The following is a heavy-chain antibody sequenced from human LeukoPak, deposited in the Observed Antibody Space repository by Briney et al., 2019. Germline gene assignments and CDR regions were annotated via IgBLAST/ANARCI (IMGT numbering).Heavy chain of an antibody. V-gene: IGHV3-11*04. CDR2: ISSSGSTI. J-gene: IGHJ4*02. D-gene: IGHD1-26*01. CDR3: ARAPEGLLPPHY. CDR1: GGSISSYY. Sequence: LSLTCTVSGGSISSYYMSWIRQAPGKGLEWVSYISSSGSTIYYADSVKGRFTISRDNAKNSLYLQMNSLRAEDTAVYYCARAPEGLLPPHYWGQGTLVTVSS.